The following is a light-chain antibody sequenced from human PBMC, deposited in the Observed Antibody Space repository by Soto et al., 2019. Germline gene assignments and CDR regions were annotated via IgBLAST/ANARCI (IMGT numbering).Light chain of an antibody. CDR1: QTISSW. CDR3: QHYNSYSEA. J-gene: IGKJ1*01. CDR2: KAS. V-gene: IGKV1-5*03. Sequence: DIQMTQSPSTLSGSVGDRVTITCRASQTISSWLAWYQQKPGKAPKLLIYKASTLKSGVPSTFSGRGSGTEFTLTISILEPEDFATYYCQHYNSYSEAFGPGTKVDIK.